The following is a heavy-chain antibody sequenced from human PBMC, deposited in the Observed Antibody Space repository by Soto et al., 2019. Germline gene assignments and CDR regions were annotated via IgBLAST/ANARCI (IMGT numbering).Heavy chain of an antibody. CDR2: IYYSGST. D-gene: IGHD4-17*01. V-gene: IGHV4-59*08. Sequence: SETLSLTCTVSGGSISSYYWSWIRQPPGKGLEWIGYIYYSGSTNYNPSLKSRVTISVDTSKNQFSLKLSSVTAADTAVYYCARHAYGDYVPDGWDWFDPWGQGTLVTVSS. J-gene: IGHJ5*02. CDR1: GGSISSYY. CDR3: ARHAYGDYVPDGWDWFDP.